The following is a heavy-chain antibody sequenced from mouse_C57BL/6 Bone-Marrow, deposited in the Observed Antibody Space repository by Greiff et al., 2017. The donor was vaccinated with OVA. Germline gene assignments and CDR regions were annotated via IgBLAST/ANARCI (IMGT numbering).Heavy chain of an antibody. Sequence: VQLQQSGAELARPGASVKLSCKASGYTFTSYGISWVKQRTGQGLEWIGEIYPRSGNTYYNEKFKGQATLTADKSSSTAYMELRSLTSEDSAVYFCARGGYYLFMDYWGQGTSVTVSS. J-gene: IGHJ4*01. CDR3: ARGGYYLFMDY. V-gene: IGHV1-81*01. CDR2: IYPRSGNT. D-gene: IGHD2-3*01. CDR1: GYTFTSYG.